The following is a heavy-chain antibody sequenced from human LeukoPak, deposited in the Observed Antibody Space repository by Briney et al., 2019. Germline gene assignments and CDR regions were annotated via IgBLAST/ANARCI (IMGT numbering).Heavy chain of an antibody. CDR2: IYYSGST. J-gene: IGHJ6*03. V-gene: IGHV4-59*08. CDR3: ARVSGQFYFYYYMDV. CDR1: GGSISSYY. Sequence: SETLSLTCTVSGGSISSYYWSWIRQPPGKGLEWIGYIYYSGSTNYNPSLKSRVTISVDTSKNQFSLRLSSVTAADTAVYYCARVSGQFYFYYYMDVWGKGTTVTISS. D-gene: IGHD6-19*01.